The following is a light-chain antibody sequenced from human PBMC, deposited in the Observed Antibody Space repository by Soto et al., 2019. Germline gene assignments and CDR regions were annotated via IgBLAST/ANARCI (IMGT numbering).Light chain of an antibody. J-gene: IGKJ3*01. CDR2: GTS. CDR3: QQLQRTPFT. Sequence: QLTQSPSSLSASVGDRVTITYRASQDISRYLAWYQQKAGKAPKLLIYGTSTLQSGVPSRFSAFGSGTEFTLTISSLQPEDFATYHCQQLQRTPFTFGPGTKVDIK. CDR1: QDISRY. V-gene: IGKV1-9*01.